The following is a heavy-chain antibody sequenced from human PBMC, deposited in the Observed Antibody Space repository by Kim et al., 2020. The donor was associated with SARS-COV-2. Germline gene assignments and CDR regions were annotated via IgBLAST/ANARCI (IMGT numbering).Heavy chain of an antibody. V-gene: IGHV4-59*08. CDR1: GASIGSHY. J-gene: IGHJ4*02. Sequence: SETLSLTCTVSGASIGSHYWNWIRQTPGKGLEWIGTLYYSGRTNYNPSLESRVTISVDTSKKTFSLKLSSLTAADTAIYYCARHIAAGTPGFDDWCQGTLVTVSS. CDR3: ARHIAAGTPGFDD. CDR2: LYYSGRT. D-gene: IGHD5-12*01.